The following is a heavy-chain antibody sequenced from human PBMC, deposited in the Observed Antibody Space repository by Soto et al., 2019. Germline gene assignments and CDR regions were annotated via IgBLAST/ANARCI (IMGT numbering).Heavy chain of an antibody. CDR3: VRGKFWFDA. CDR1: ESTFTNYD. J-gene: IGHJ5*02. CDR2: MKYKRGHM. V-gene: IGHV1-8*01. Sequence: ASVKVSCKASESTFTNYDINWVRQATGQGLEWLGWMKYKRGHMGYAQKFQGRVTMTRNTSISTAYMELSSLRSEDTAVYYCVRGKFWFDAWCQGTLVKVSS.